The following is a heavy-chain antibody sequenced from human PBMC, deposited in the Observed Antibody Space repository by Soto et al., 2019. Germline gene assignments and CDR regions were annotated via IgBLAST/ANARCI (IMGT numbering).Heavy chain of an antibody. CDR1: GGSFSAYF. Sequence: PSDTLSLTCAVYGGSFSAYFWTWIRQPPGKGLEWIGEINHSGSTNYNPSLKSRVTISVDTSKNQFSLRLSSVTAADTAVYYCAKMRGGSYYFYYYGMDVWGQGTRVTVSS. V-gene: IGHV4-34*01. J-gene: IGHJ6*02. D-gene: IGHD1-26*01. CDR3: AKMRGGSYYFYYYGMDV. CDR2: INHSGST.